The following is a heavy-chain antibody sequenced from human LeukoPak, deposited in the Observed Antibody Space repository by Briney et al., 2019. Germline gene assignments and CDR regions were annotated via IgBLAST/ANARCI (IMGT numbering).Heavy chain of an antibody. CDR2: IWYDGSNK. CDR1: GFTFSSYG. J-gene: IGHJ4*02. D-gene: IGHD5-18*01. Sequence: GGSLRLSCAAPGFTFSSYGMHWVRQAPGKGLEWVAVIWYDGSNKYYADSVKGRFTISRDNSKNTLYLQMNSLRAEDTAVYYCARDLQLIFDYWGQGTLVIVSS. V-gene: IGHV3-33*01. CDR3: ARDLQLIFDY.